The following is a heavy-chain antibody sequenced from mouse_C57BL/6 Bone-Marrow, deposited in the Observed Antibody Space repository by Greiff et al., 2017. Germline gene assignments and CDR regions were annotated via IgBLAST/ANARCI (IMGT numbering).Heavy chain of an antibody. CDR3: AREEIYYAMDY. V-gene: IGHV7-1*01. CDR2: SSNKANDYTT. CDR1: GFTFSDFY. J-gene: IGHJ4*01. Sequence: EVKLVESGGGLVQSGRSLRLSCATSGFTFSDFYMEWVRQAPGKGLEWIAASSNKANDYTTEYSASVKGRFIVSRDTSQSILYLQMNALRAEDTAIYYCAREEIYYAMDYWGQGTSVTVSS.